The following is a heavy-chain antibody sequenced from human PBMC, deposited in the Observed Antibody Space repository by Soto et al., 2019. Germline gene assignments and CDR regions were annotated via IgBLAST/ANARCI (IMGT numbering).Heavy chain of an antibody. J-gene: IGHJ1*01. D-gene: IGHD3-22*01. CDR2: IIPIFGTA. CDR3: ARGPNYYDSSGYHIECFQH. CDR1: GGTFSSYA. Sequence: QVPLVQSGAEVKKPGSSVKVSCKASGGTFSSYAISWVRQAPGQGLEWMGGIIPIFGTANYAQKFQGRVTITADETTSTAYMGRSSLRSEDTAVYYCARGPNYYDSSGYHIECFQHWCQGTLVTVSS. V-gene: IGHV1-69*01.